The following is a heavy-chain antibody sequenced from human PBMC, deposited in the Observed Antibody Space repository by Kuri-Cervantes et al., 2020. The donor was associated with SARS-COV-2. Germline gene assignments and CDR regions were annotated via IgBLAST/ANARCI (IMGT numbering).Heavy chain of an antibody. D-gene: IGHD3-10*01. CDR1: GGSFSGYY. J-gene: IGHJ4*02. V-gene: IGHV4-34*01. Sequence: GSLRLSCDVYGGSFSGYYWSWIRQPPGKGLEWIGEINHSGSTNYNPSLKSRVTVSVDTSKNQFSLKLSSVTAADTAVYYCASLGGGSGSAVASDYWGQGTLVTVSS. CDR3: ASLGGGSGSAVASDY. CDR2: INHSGST.